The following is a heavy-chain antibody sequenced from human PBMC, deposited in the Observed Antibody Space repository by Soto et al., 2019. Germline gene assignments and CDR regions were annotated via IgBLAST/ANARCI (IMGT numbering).Heavy chain of an antibody. J-gene: IGHJ6*02. V-gene: IGHV1-18*01. CDR3: ARQLRYFDWSYYGMDV. D-gene: IGHD3-9*01. CDR1: GYTFTSYG. Sequence: ASVKVSCKASGYTFTSYGISWVRQAPGQGLEWMGWISAYNGNTNYAQKLQGRVTISVDTSKNQFSLKLSSVTAADTAVYYCARQLRYFDWSYYGMDVWGQGTTVTVSS. CDR2: ISAYNGNT.